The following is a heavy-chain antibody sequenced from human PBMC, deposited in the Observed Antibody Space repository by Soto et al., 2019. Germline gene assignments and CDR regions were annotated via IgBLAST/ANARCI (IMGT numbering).Heavy chain of an antibody. V-gene: IGHV4-59*01. CDR2: IYHSGTT. D-gene: IGHD3-10*01. CDR1: GGSISSYF. CDR3: ARKPMADSWHFDL. Sequence: QVQLQESGPGLVKPSETLSLTCTVSGGSISSYFWSWIRQPPGKGLECIGYIYHSGTTNYNPSLESRVSISVDTSKNQFSLKLSSVTAADTAVYYCARKPMADSWHFDLWGRGTLVTVSS. J-gene: IGHJ2*01.